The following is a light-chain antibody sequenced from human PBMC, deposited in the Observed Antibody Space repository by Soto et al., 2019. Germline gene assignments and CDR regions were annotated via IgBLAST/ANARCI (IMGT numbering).Light chain of an antibody. Sequence: VLTQPPSVSGAPGQRVTISCTGSSSNIGAGYDVHWYQQLPGTAPKLLIYGNSNRPSGVPDRFSGSKSGTSASLAITGLQAEDEADYYCQSYDSSLSAYVFGAGTKVTVL. V-gene: IGLV1-40*01. CDR3: QSYDSSLSAYV. J-gene: IGLJ1*01. CDR1: SSNIGAGYD. CDR2: GNS.